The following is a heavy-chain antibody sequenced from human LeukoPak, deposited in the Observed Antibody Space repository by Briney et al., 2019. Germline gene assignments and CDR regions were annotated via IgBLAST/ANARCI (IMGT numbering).Heavy chain of an antibody. J-gene: IGHJ4*02. Sequence: ASVKVSCKASGYTFINYGISWVRQAPGQGLEWMGWISAYNGNTNYAQKVQGRVTMTTDTSTSTAYMELRSLRSDDTAVYYCARGRVDYYDSSGYYYLWGQGTLVTVSS. CDR3: ARGRVDYYDSSGYYYL. D-gene: IGHD3-22*01. CDR1: GYTFINYG. V-gene: IGHV1-18*01. CDR2: ISAYNGNT.